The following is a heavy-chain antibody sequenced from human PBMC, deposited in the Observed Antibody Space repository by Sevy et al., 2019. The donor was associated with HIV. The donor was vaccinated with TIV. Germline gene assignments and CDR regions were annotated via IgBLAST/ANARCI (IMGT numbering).Heavy chain of an antibody. J-gene: IGHJ6*02. CDR3: ARSRFLEWFGDV. D-gene: IGHD3-3*01. CDR1: EFTVSSSY. V-gene: IGHV3-53*01. Sequence: GGSLRLSCAASEFTVSSSYMSWVRQAPGKGLEWVSILYSGGSTYYADSVKGRFTISRDNSKNTLYLQMNSLRAEDTAVYYCARSRFLEWFGDVWGQGTTVTVSS. CDR2: LYSGGST.